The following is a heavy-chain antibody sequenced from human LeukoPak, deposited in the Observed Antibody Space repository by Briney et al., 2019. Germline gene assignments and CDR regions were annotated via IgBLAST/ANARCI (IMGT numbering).Heavy chain of an antibody. D-gene: IGHD2-15*01. CDR1: GGSISSYY. Sequence: SETLSLTCTVSGGSISSYYWSWIRQPPGKGLEWIGYIYYSGSTNYNPSLKSRVTMSVDRSKNQFSLKLSSVTAADTAVYYCARVGSLSRGRNWVDPWGQGTLVTVS. CDR2: IYYSGST. CDR3: ARVGSLSRGRNWVDP. V-gene: IGHV4-59*12. J-gene: IGHJ5*02.